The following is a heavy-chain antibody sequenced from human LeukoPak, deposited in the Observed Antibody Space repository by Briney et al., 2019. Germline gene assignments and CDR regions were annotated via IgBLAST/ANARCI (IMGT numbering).Heavy chain of an antibody. V-gene: IGHV3-7*01. J-gene: IGHJ1*01. CDR3: TSWGDTTAEYFQR. Sequence: QPGGSLRLSCVVSGFTFNRCWMNWVRPAPGKGLEWVAHINPDGRDTYYVDSVKGRFTISRDNAQNSMYLQMNSLRVEDTAVYYCTSWGDTTAEYFQRWGQGTLVTVSS. D-gene: IGHD2-21*02. CDR2: INPDGRDT. CDR1: GFTFNRCW.